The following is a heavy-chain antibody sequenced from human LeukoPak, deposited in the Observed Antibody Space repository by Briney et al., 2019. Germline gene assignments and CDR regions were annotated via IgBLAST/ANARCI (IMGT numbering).Heavy chain of an antibody. CDR1: GFTFSSFS. CDR3: TVGGGIKTPVDY. CDR2: ISSSSSTI. D-gene: IGHD1-26*01. J-gene: IGHJ4*02. V-gene: IGHV3-48*04. Sequence: PGGSLRLSCAASGFTFSSFSMNWVRQAPGKGPEWVSYISSSSSTIYYADSVKGRFTISRDNAKNSLYLQMNSLRAEDAAVYFCTVGGGIKTPVDYWGQGTLVTVSS.